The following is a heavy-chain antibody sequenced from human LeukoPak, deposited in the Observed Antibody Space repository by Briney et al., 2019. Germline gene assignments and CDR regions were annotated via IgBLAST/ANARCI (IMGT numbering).Heavy chain of an antibody. V-gene: IGHV3-9*01. J-gene: IGHJ6*02. CDR2: ISWNSGSI. CDR1: GFSFDDYV. D-gene: IGHD5-12*01. Sequence: GGSLRLSCAASGFSFDDYVMHWVRQAPGKGLEWVSGISWNSGSIGCADSVKGRFTTSRDNAKNSLYLQMNSLRAEDTAVYYCAIDIVATPALYYYYYGMDVWGQGTTVTVSS. CDR3: AIDIVATPALYYYYYGMDV.